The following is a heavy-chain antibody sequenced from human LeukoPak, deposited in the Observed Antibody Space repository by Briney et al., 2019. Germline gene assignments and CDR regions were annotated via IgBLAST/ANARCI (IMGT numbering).Heavy chain of an antibody. D-gene: IGHD4-23*01. J-gene: IGHJ3*02. CDR3: ARDHQHGDYGGNMGNSAFDI. V-gene: IGHV3-48*04. CDR2: ISSSSSTI. Sequence: PGGSLRLSCAASGFTFSSYSMNWVRQAPGKGLEWVSYISSSSSTIYYADSVKGRFTISRDNAKNSLYLQMNSLRAEDTAVYYCARDHQHGDYGGNMGNSAFDIWGQGTMVTVSS. CDR1: GFTFSSYS.